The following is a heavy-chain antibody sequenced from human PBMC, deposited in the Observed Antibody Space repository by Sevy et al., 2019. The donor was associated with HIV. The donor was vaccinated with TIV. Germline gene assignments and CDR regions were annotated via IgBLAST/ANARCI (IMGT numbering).Heavy chain of an antibody. V-gene: IGHV3-7*01. CDR2: IKQDGSEK. CDR3: ARAPLLLWFGELLSDYFDY. D-gene: IGHD3-10*01. J-gene: IGHJ4*02. Sequence: GGSLRLSCAASGFTFSSHWMSWVRQAPGKGLEWVANIKQDGSEKYYVDSVKGRFTISRDNAKNSLYLQMNSLRAEDTAVYYCARAPLLLWFGELLSDYFDYWGQGTLVTVSS. CDR1: GFTFSSHW.